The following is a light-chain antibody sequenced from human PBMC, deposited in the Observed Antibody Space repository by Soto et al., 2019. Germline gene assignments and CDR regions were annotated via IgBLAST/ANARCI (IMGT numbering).Light chain of an antibody. CDR3: QVYGPSPPIT. Sequence: EIVLTQSPVTLPLSPGEIAALSCSSIQIVYGRQLAWYQHKPGQAPRLLMYGVSSRATGIPDRFTGSGSGADFTLTISRLEPEDFAVYYCQVYGPSPPITFGQGTRLEIK. J-gene: IGKJ5*01. CDR1: QIVYGRQ. CDR2: GVS. V-gene: IGKV3-20*01.